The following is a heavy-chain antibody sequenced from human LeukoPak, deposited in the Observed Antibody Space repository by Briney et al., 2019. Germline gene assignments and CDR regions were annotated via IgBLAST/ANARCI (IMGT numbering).Heavy chain of an antibody. D-gene: IGHD2-15*01. V-gene: IGHV1-2*02. CDR3: ARGVVAATFYYYMDV. J-gene: IGHJ6*03. CDR1: GYTFTGYY. CDR2: INPHSGGT. Sequence: ASVKVSCKASGYTFTGYYMHWVRQAPGQGLEWMGWINPHSGGTNYAPKFQGRVSMTRDTSISTAYMELSRWRSDDTAVYYCARGVVAATFYYYMDVWGKGTTVTVSS.